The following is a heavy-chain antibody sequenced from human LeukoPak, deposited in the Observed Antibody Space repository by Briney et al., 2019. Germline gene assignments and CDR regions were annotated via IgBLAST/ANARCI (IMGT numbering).Heavy chain of an antibody. Sequence: GASVTVSCKASGYTFTSYGISWVRQAPGQGLEWMGWISAYNGNTNYAQKLQGRVTMTTDTSTSTAYMELRSLRSDDTAVYYCARDMGIAAAGSEFDYWGQGTLVTVSS. J-gene: IGHJ4*02. V-gene: IGHV1-18*01. CDR2: ISAYNGNT. CDR1: GYTFTSYG. CDR3: ARDMGIAAAGSEFDY. D-gene: IGHD6-13*01.